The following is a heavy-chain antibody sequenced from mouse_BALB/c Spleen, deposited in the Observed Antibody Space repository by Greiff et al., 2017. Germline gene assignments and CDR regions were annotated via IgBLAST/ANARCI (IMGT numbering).Heavy chain of an antibody. Sequence: QVQLKESGAELMKPGASVKISCKATGYTFSSYWIEWVKQRPGHGLEWIGEILPGSGSTNYNEKFKGKATFTADTSSNTAYMQLSSLTSEDSAVYYCARKNYYGSSSYWGQGTTLTVSS. CDR3: ARKNYYGSSSY. CDR2: ILPGSGST. V-gene: IGHV1-9*01. D-gene: IGHD1-1*01. CDR1: GYTFSSYW. J-gene: IGHJ2*01.